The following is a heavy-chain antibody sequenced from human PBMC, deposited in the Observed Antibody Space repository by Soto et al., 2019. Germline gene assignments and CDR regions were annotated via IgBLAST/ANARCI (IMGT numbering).Heavy chain of an antibody. CDR2: IWYDGTQK. Sequence: VGSLRLSCEASGFTFNTYSMHWVRQPPGKGLEWLAAIWYDGTQKYYADSVKGRFIISRDNSKKTLYLEMNSLRAEDTAVYYCARAGGTTVTGLWHFDSWGQGTLVTVSS. D-gene: IGHD4-17*01. CDR3: ARAGGTTVTGLWHFDS. CDR1: GFTFNTYS. V-gene: IGHV3-33*01. J-gene: IGHJ4*02.